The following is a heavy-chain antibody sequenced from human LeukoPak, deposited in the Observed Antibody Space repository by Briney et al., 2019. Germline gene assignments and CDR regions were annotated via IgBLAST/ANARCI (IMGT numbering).Heavy chain of an antibody. D-gene: IGHD1-20*01. J-gene: IGHJ3*02. CDR2: VTGSGGRT. CDR3: ATEGSITSGRAFGI. V-gene: IGHV3-23*01. Sequence: PGGSLRLSCAASGFTFSSYAMNWVRQAPGKGPECVAAVTGSGGRTFHADSVKGRFTISRDNSRDTLYLQMNSLRAEDTAVYYCATEGSITSGRAFGIWGQGTMVTVSS. CDR1: GFTFSSYA.